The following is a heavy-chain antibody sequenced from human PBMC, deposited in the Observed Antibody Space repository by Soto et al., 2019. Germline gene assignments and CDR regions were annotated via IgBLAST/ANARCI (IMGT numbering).Heavy chain of an antibody. Sequence: QVQLVESGGGVVQPGRSLRLSCVASGFTFSRFSMHWVRQAPGKGLEWVAVVSHERNTTYYVDSVKGRFTISRDNSKNTLYLQMNSLTPDDTAVYYCARDGPNGPNDADYWGQGTLVTVSS. J-gene: IGHJ4*02. D-gene: IGHD1-1*01. CDR1: GFTFSRFS. CDR3: ARDGPNGPNDADY. V-gene: IGHV3-30-3*01. CDR2: VSHERNTT.